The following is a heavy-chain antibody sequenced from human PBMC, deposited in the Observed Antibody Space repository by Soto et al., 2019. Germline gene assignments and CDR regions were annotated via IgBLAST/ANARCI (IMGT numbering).Heavy chain of an antibody. CDR2: IWYDGSNK. J-gene: IGHJ4*02. Sequence: QVQLVESGGGVVQPGRSLRLSCAASGFTFSSYGMHWLCQAPGKGLEWVAVIWYDGSNKYYADSVKGRFTISRDNSKNTLYLQMNSLRVEDTAVYYCARDRYSSGWYDLDYWGQGTLVTVSS. D-gene: IGHD6-19*01. CDR1: GFTFSSYG. CDR3: ARDRYSSGWYDLDY. V-gene: IGHV3-33*01.